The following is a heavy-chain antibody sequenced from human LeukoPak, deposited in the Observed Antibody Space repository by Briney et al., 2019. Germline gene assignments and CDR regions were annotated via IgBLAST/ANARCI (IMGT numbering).Heavy chain of an antibody. D-gene: IGHD6-19*01. J-gene: IGHJ4*02. CDR3: ARQGPYSSGWYPQFDY. CDR1: GGSIISSSYY. CDR2: IYYSGNT. Sequence: SETLSLTCTVSGGSIISSSYYWGWIRQPPGKGLEWIGSIYYSGNTYYNPSLKSRVTIFVDTSKNQFSLRLSSVTAADTAVSYSARQGPYSSGWYPQFDYWGQGTPVTV. V-gene: IGHV4-39*01.